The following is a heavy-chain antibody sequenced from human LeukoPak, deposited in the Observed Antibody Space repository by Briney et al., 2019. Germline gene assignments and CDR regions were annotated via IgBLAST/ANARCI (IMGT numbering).Heavy chain of an antibody. Sequence: SETLSLTCSVSGGSISSSSYYWGWIRQPPGKGLEWIGSIYYSGNTYYNLSLKSRVTISVDTSKNQFSLKLSSVTAADTAVYFCGRGAGKHNLFRPRNTHWYGGTSHYYYYYMDVWGKGTTVTISS. CDR2: IYYSGNT. CDR3: GRGAGKHNLFRPRNTHWYGGTSHYYYYYMDV. D-gene: IGHD1-26*01. J-gene: IGHJ6*03. V-gene: IGHV4-39*07. CDR1: GGSISSSSYY.